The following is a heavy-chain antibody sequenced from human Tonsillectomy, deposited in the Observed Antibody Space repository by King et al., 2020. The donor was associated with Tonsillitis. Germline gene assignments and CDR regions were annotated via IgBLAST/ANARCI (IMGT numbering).Heavy chain of an antibody. Sequence: VQLVESGGGVVQPGRSLRLSCAASGFTFRSYGMHWVRQAPGKGLEWVAVISYDGSDTYYADSVKGRFTISRDKSKNTLYMQMNSLRAEDTAVYYCARGSNGCTYYLDYWGQGTLVTVSS. V-gene: IGHV3-30*03. CDR2: ISYDGSDT. CDR1: GFTFRSYG. CDR3: ARGSNGCTYYLDY. J-gene: IGHJ4*02. D-gene: IGHD3-16*01.